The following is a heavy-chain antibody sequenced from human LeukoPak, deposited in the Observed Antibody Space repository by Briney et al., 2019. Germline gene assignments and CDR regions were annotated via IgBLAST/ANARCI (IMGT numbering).Heavy chain of an antibody. CDR2: IDTGGNYI. CDR1: GFTFSSYI. CDR3: ARETSGNYYFDS. Sequence: GGSLRLSCAASGFTFSSYIMKXXRQAPGKGXXXVSSIDTGGNYIYYADSVKGRFTISRDNAKNSLYLQMNSLRAEDTAVYYCARETSGNYYFDSWGRGTLVTVSS. J-gene: IGHJ4*02. D-gene: IGHD1-26*01. V-gene: IGHV3-21*01.